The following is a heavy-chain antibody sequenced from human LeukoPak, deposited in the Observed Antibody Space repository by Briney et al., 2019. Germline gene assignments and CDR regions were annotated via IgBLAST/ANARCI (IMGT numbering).Heavy chain of an antibody. J-gene: IGHJ4*02. CDR1: QFTFSDYT. V-gene: IGHV3-21*01. CDR2: ISTRSDYI. Sequence: GGSLRLSCAASQFTFSDYTMNWVRRAPGKGLEWVSSISTRSDYIYYAESVKGRFTISRDNAKNSLYLQMNSLRAADTAVYYCARYVYGVVTSFDYWGQGTLVTVSS. CDR3: ARYVYGVVTSFDY. D-gene: IGHD3-3*01.